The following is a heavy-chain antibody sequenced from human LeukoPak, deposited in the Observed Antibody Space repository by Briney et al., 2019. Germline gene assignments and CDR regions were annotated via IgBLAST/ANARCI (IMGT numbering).Heavy chain of an antibody. Sequence: ASVKVSCKASGYTFTVYSIYWVRQAPGQGLEWMGRINPNTGGTTYAGKFQGRVTVTRDTSISTTYMDLSGLTSDDTAVYYCARGYSYGSDFWGQGTLVTISS. J-gene: IGHJ4*02. CDR3: ARGYSYGSDF. D-gene: IGHD5-18*01. CDR2: INPNTGGT. V-gene: IGHV1-2*06. CDR1: GYTFTVYS.